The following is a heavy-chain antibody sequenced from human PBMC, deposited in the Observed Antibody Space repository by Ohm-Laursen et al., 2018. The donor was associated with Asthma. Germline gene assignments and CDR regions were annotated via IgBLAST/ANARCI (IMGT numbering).Heavy chain of an antibody. D-gene: IGHD2/OR15-2a*01. Sequence: GSLRLSCSASGFTFSSYAMSWVRQAPGKGLEWVSGISSSGGSTYYADNVKGRFTISRDNSKNTLYLQMNSLRVEDTAVYFCARDPEISLSPSQFYGMDVWGQGTTVTVSS. CDR1: GFTFSSYA. CDR2: ISSSGGST. CDR3: ARDPEISLSPSQFYGMDV. J-gene: IGHJ6*02. V-gene: IGHV3-23*01.